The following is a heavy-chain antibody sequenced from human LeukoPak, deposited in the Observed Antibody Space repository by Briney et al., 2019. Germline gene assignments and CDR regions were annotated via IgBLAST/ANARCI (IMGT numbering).Heavy chain of an antibody. J-gene: IGHJ4*02. CDR1: GFTFGSCW. CDR2: ISYDGSNK. D-gene: IGHD3-3*01. V-gene: IGHV3-30*18. Sequence: GGSLRLSCAASGFTFGSCWMNWVRQAPGKGLEWVAVISYDGSNKYYADSVKGRFTISRDNSKNTLYLQMNSLRAEDTAVYYCAKGRIRGVRFWGDYWGQGTLVTVSS. CDR3: AKGRIRGVRFWGDY.